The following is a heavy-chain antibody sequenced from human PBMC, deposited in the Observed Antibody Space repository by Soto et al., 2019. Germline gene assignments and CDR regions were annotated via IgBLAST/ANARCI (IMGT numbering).Heavy chain of an antibody. J-gene: IGHJ5*02. Sequence: QMQLVQSGPEVKKPGTSVKVSCKASGLPFPTSAIQWVRQARGQRPEWIGGIVVGSGHTNYAQKFQERVTFTRDMSTSTAYMELSSLRSEDTAVYYCAADLEPSDPYNWFDPWGQGTLVTVSA. CDR1: GLPFPTSA. D-gene: IGHD2-21*02. V-gene: IGHV1-58*02. CDR2: IVVGSGHT. CDR3: AADLEPSDPYNWFDP.